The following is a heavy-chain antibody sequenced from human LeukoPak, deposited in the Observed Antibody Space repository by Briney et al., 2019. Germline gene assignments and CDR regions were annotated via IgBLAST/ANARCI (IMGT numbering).Heavy chain of an antibody. V-gene: IGHV1-69*05. CDR2: IIPIFGTA. D-gene: IGHD1-1*01. CDR3: ARDVAGKLERRGAWFDP. J-gene: IGHJ5*02. Sequence: GASVKVSCKASGGTFSSYAISWVRQAPGQGLEWMGGIIPIFGTANYAQKFQGRVTITTDESTSTAYMELSSLRSEDTAVYYCARDVAGKLERRGAWFDPWGQGTLVTVSS. CDR1: GGTFSSYA.